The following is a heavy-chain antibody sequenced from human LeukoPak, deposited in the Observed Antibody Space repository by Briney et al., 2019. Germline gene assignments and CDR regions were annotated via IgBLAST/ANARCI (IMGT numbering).Heavy chain of an antibody. CDR3: ATTPITIFGAAYFYMDV. CDR1: GGSIRSYY. CDR2: IYYSGST. D-gene: IGHD3-3*01. V-gene: IGHV4-59*01. Sequence: SETLSLTCTVSGGSIRSYYWSWIRQPPGKGLEWIGYIYYSGSTNYNPSLMSRVTISVDTPKNQFSLKLSSVTAADTAVYYCATTPITIFGAAYFYMDVWGKGTTVTVSS. J-gene: IGHJ6*03.